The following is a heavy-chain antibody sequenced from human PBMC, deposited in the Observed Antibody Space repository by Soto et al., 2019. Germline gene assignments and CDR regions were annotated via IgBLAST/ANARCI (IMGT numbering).Heavy chain of an antibody. CDR2: IIPIFGTA. Sequence: QVQLVQSGAEVKKPGSSVKVSCKASGGTFSSYAISWVRQAPGQGLEWMGRIIPIFGTANYAQKFQGRVTITADESTSTAYMELSSLRSEDTAVYYCARVPWGTIFGVVTPYYFDYWGQGTLVTVSS. CDR3: ARVPWGTIFGVVTPYYFDY. J-gene: IGHJ4*02. D-gene: IGHD3-3*01. CDR1: GGTFSSYA. V-gene: IGHV1-69*12.